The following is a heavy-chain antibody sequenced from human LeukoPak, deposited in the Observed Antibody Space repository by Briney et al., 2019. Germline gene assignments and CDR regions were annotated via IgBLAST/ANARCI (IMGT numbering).Heavy chain of an antibody. J-gene: IGHJ4*02. CDR1: GYTFTSQY. Sequence: GASVKVSCKASGYTFTSQYMHWVRQAPGQGLEWMGIINPSKGSTDYAQRLQDRITMTRDTSTSTVFMELRSLRSEDTAVYYCARDYSHYFGSNGSPTPLYYFDHWGQGTLVTVSS. CDR3: ARDYSHYFGSNGSPTPLYYFDH. V-gene: IGHV1-46*01. CDR2: INPSKGST. D-gene: IGHD3-22*01.